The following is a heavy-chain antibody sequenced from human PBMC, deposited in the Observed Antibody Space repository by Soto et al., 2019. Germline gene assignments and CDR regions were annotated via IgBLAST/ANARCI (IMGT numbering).Heavy chain of an antibody. Sequence: PSETLSITCALDGGSFSGYYWSCISQPPGKGLEWIGEINHSGSSNYNPSLKSRVTISVDTSKNQFSLKLSSVTAADTAVEYCARGAHGYNWNYCDWFDPWGQGNLVTVS. CDR1: GGSFSGYY. D-gene: IGHD1-7*01. CDR2: INHSGSS. V-gene: IGHV4-34*01. CDR3: ARGAHGYNWNYCDWFDP. J-gene: IGHJ5*02.